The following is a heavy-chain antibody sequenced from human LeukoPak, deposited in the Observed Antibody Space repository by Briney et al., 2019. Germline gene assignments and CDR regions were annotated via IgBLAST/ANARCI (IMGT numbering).Heavy chain of an antibody. CDR2: ISSSSSI. J-gene: IGHJ4*02. CDR3: AGPTFDY. V-gene: IGHV3-48*02. Sequence: PGGSLRLSCAASGFTFSSYSMNWVRQAPGKGLEWVSYISSSSSIYYADSVKGRFTISRDNAKNSLYLQMNSLRDEDTAVYYCAGPTFDYWGQGTLVTVSS. CDR1: GFTFSSYS.